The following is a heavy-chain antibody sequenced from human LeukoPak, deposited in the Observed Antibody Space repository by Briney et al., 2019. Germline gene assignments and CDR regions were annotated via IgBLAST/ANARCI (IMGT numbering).Heavy chain of an antibody. CDR3: VKGEVRGYKKRGVDY. J-gene: IGHJ4*02. D-gene: IGHD5-18*01. CDR2: VSNNGDST. CDR1: GFTYNKYA. Sequence: GGSLRLSCSASGFTYNKYAMHWVRQAPAKGLEYVSGVSNNGDSTYYADSVKGRFIISRDNSKNTLYLQMSSLRPEDTAAYYCVKGEVRGYKKRGVDYWGQGTLVTVSS. V-gene: IGHV3-64D*06.